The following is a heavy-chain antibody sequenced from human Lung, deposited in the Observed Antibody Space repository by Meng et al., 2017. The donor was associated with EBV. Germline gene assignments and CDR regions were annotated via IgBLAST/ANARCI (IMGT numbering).Heavy chain of an antibody. CDR2: IRSKANNYAT. D-gene: IGHD3-10*01. CDR1: GFTFSGSA. V-gene: IGHV3-73*01. J-gene: IGHJ4*02. CDR3: TSRSY. Sequence: GQLVESGGGWVQPGGSLKLSCAASGFTFSGSAMHWVRQASGKGLEWVGRIRSKANNYATSFGASVEGRFTISRDDSNNTAYLQMNSLKTEDTAVYYCTSRSYWGQGTLVTVSS.